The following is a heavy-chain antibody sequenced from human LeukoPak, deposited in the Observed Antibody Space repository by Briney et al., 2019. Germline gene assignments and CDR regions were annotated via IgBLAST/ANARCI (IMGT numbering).Heavy chain of an antibody. J-gene: IGHJ4*02. CDR3: AKAGNYYDSSGYSTSFDY. Sequence: GGSLRLSCAASGFTFSSYGMHWVRQAPGKGLEWVAVISYDGSNKYYADSVKGRFTISRDNSKNTLYLQVNSLRAEDTAVYYCAKAGNYYDSSGYSTSFDYWGQGTLVTVSS. CDR1: GFTFSSYG. D-gene: IGHD3-22*01. V-gene: IGHV3-30*18. CDR2: ISYDGSNK.